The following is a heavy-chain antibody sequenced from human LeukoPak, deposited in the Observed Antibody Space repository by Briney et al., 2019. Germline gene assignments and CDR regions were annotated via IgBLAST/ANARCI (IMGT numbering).Heavy chain of an antibody. J-gene: IGHJ6*04. CDR1: GYTFTTYG. D-gene: IGHD2-2*01. Sequence: ASVKVSCNASGYTFTTYGISWVRQAPGQGLEWMGWISPYNGNTNYAQKLHGRVTMTTDTSTSTAYMELRSLRSDDTAVYYCARDFDAAAMYYYYGMDVWGKGTTVTVSS. V-gene: IGHV1-18*04. CDR2: ISPYNGNT. CDR3: ARDFDAAAMYYYYGMDV.